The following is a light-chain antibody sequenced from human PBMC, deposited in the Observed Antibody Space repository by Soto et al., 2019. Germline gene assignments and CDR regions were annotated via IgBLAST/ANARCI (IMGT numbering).Light chain of an antibody. CDR2: RDY. V-gene: IGLV3-9*01. Sequence: SYEVNQPLSVSVALGQTATITCGGNNIGNKNVHWYQQKPGQAPVLVIYRDYNRPSGIPERFSGSNSGNTATLTISRAQAGDEADFYCQVWDYSTVLFGGGTKLTVL. CDR3: QVWDYSTVL. J-gene: IGLJ2*01. CDR1: NIGNKN.